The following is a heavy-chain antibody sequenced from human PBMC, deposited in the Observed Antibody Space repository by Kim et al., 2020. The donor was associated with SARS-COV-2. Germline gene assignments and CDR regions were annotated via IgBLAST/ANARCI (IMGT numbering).Heavy chain of an antibody. CDR3: ARYLLGYCSGGSCYPYYYYYGMDV. CDR2: IYYSGST. V-gene: IGHV4-39*01. Sequence: SETLSLTCTVSGGSISSSSYYWGWIRQPPGKGLEWIGSIYYSGSTYYNPSLKSRVTISVDTSKNQFSLKLSSVTAADTAVYYCARYLLGYCSGGSCYPYYYYYGMDVWGQGTTVTVSS. J-gene: IGHJ6*02. D-gene: IGHD2-15*01. CDR1: GGSISSSSYY.